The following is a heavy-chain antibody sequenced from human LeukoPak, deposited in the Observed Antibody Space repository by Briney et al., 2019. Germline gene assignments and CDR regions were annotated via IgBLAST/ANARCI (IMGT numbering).Heavy chain of an antibody. CDR2: INHSGST. J-gene: IGHJ5*02. Sequence: PSETLSLTCAVYGGSFSGYYWSWLRQPPGKGLEWIGEINHSGSTNYNPSLKSRVTISVDTSKNQFSLKLSSVTAADTAVYYCAREWECSSTSCYDYWFDPWGQGTLVTVSS. D-gene: IGHD2-2*01. CDR1: GGSFSGYY. V-gene: IGHV4-34*01. CDR3: AREWECSSTSCYDYWFDP.